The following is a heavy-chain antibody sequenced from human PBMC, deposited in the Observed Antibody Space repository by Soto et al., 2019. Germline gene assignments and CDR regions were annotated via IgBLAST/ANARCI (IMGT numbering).Heavy chain of an antibody. CDR2: INPNSGGT. D-gene: IGHD6-6*01. J-gene: IGHJ3*02. V-gene: IGHV1-2*02. CDR1: GYTFTGYY. Sequence: ASVKVSCKASGYTFTGYYIHWVRQAPGQGLEWMGWINPNSGGTDFAQKFQGRVTVTRDTSISTAYMELTSLRSDDTAVYYCARWEQLVLGFDIWGQGTMVTVSS. CDR3: ARWEQLVLGFDI.